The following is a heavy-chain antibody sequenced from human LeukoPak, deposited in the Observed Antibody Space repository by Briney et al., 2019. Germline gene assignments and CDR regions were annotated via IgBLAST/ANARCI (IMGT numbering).Heavy chain of an antibody. CDR3: ARAGGDYYDSSGYFDY. J-gene: IGHJ4*02. CDR1: GGSISSYY. V-gene: IGHV4-4*07. D-gene: IGHD3-22*01. Sequence: SETLSLTCTVSGGSISSYYWSWIRQPAGKGLESIGHISTSGSTNYNPSLKSRVTISVDKSKNQFSLKLSSVTAADTAVYYCARAGGDYYDSSGYFDYWGQGTLVTVSS. CDR2: ISTSGST.